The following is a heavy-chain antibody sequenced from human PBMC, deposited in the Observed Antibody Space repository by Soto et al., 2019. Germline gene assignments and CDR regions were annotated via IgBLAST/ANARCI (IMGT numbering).Heavy chain of an antibody. D-gene: IGHD4-17*01. J-gene: IGHJ2*01. CDR3: ATRTVGWSFDL. V-gene: IGHV3-23*01. CDR2: ISGSGGST. CDR1: GFTFSSYA. Sequence: EVQLLESGGGLVQPGGSLRLSCAASGFTFSSYAMNWVRQAPGKGLEWVSVISGSGGSTYYADAVKGRFTISRDNSKISLYLQLDSLRAWDTAVSYCATRTVGWSFDLWGGGPLVTFS.